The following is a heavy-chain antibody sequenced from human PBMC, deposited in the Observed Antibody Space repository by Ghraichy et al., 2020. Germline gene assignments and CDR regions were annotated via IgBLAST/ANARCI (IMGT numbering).Heavy chain of an antibody. CDR1: GGSFSGYY. CDR3: ARGGRGYSYGPRYYYGMDV. CDR2: INHSGST. V-gene: IGHV4-34*01. J-gene: IGHJ6*02. D-gene: IGHD5-18*01. Sequence: SETLSLTCAVYGGSFSGYYWSWIRQPPGKGLEWIGEINHSGSTNYNPSLKSRVTISVDTSKNQFSLKLSSVTAADTAVYYCARGGRGYSYGPRYYYGMDVWGQGTTVTVSS.